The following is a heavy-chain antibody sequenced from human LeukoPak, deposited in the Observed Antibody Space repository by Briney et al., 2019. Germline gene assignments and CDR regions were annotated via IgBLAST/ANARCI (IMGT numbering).Heavy chain of an antibody. J-gene: IGHJ4*02. CDR2: IIPIFGTA. V-gene: IGHV1-69*05. CDR1: GYTFTSYG. CDR3: ARFGVGFLEWSN. D-gene: IGHD3-3*02. Sequence: ASVKVSCKASGYTFTSYGISWVRQAPGQGLEWMGGIIPIFGTANYAQKFQGRVTITTDESTSTAYMELSSLRSEDTAVYYCARFGVGFLEWSNWGQGTLVTVSS.